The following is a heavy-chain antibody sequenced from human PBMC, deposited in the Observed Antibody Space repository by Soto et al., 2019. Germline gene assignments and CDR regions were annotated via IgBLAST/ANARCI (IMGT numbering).Heavy chain of an antibody. V-gene: IGHV1-69*13. CDR3: ARDSAATPVYYYYGMDV. D-gene: IGHD2-2*01. Sequence: ASVKVSCKASGGTFSSYAISWVRQAPGQGLEWMGGIIPIFGTANYAQKFQGRVTITADESTSTAYMELSGLRSEDTAVYYCARDSAATPVYYYYGMDVWGQGTTVTVSS. CDR2: IIPIFGTA. J-gene: IGHJ6*02. CDR1: GGTFSSYA.